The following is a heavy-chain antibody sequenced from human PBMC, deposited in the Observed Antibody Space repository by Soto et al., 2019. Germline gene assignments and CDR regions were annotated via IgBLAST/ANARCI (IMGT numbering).Heavy chain of an antibody. J-gene: IGHJ4*02. D-gene: IGHD6-13*01. Sequence: EVQLVESGGGLVQPGGSLRLSCAASGFTFSSYSMNWVRQAPGKGLEWVSYISSSSSTIYYADSVKGRFTISRDNAKNSLYLQMNSLRDEDTAVYYCASESFIAAAGGDFHYWGQGTLVTVSS. CDR2: ISSSSSTI. V-gene: IGHV3-48*02. CDR1: GFTFSSYS. CDR3: ASESFIAAAGGDFHY.